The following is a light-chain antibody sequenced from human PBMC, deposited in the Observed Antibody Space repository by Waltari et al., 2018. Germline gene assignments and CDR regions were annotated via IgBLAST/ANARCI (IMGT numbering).Light chain of an antibody. CDR1: SSNIGNNP. J-gene: IGLJ2*01. Sequence: QSVLTQPPSASGTPGQRVTISCSGSSSNIGNNPINGYHQLPGPAPELLFYSNNQRPSGVPYRFPDSTSDTSASLTIRGLQSEDEAEYYCATWDDNLTGVVFGGGTKLTV. CDR3: ATWDDNLTGVV. CDR2: SNN. V-gene: IGLV1-44*01.